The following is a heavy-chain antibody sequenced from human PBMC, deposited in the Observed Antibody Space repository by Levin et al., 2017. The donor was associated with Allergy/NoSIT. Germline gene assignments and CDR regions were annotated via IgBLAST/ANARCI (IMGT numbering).Heavy chain of an antibody. CDR2: ISNNGGRT. Sequence: AGESLKISCSASGFTFNKNTMQWVRQAPGKGLEHVSAISNNGGRTYYTDSVKGRFTISRDNSKNTVYLQMSSLRPDDTAMYYCVKNGDYGELGHWGQGTLVTVSS. CDR3: VKNGDYGELGH. J-gene: IGHJ4*02. V-gene: IGHV3-64D*06. D-gene: IGHD4-17*01. CDR1: GFTFNKNT.